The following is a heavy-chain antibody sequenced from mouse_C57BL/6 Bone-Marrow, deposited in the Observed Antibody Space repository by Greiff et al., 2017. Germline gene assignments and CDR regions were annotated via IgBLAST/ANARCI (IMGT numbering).Heavy chain of an antibody. CDR3: ARRLTRDY. Sequence: QVQLQQSGAELVKPGASVKMSCKASGYTFTSYWITWVKQRPGQGLEWIGDIYPGSGSTNYNEKFKSKATLTVGTSSSTAYMQLSSLTSEDSAVYYCARRLTRDYWGQGTTLTVSS. J-gene: IGHJ2*01. CDR2: IYPGSGST. V-gene: IGHV1-55*01. CDR1: GYTFTSYW.